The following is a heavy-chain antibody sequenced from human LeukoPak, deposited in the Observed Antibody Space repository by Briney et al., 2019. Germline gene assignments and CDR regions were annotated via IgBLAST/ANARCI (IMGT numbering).Heavy chain of an antibody. CDR3: ARGGRYYMDV. Sequence: GASVKVSCKASGYTFTGYYMHWVRQAPGQGLEWMGWINPNTGGTNYAQKFQGGATMTRDPSINTADMELSSLESDDTALYYCARGGRYYMDVWRKGTTVTVSS. CDR2: INPNTGGT. V-gene: IGHV1-2*02. J-gene: IGHJ6*03. D-gene: IGHD3-16*01. CDR1: GYTFTGYY.